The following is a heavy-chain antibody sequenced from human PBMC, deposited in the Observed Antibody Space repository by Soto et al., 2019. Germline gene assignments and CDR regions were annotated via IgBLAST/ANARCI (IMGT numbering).Heavy chain of an antibody. D-gene: IGHD3-22*01. J-gene: IGHJ6*02. CDR3: TTSYYYDSRGYLEYYVYGMDV. Sequence: EVQLLESGGGLVQPGGSLRLSCAASGFTFSSYAMSWVRQAPGKGLEWVSAISGSGGSTYYADSVKGRFTISRDNSKNTLYLQMNSLRAEDTAVYYSTTSYYYDSRGYLEYYVYGMDVWGQGTTVIVSS. V-gene: IGHV3-23*01. CDR2: ISGSGGST. CDR1: GFTFSSYA.